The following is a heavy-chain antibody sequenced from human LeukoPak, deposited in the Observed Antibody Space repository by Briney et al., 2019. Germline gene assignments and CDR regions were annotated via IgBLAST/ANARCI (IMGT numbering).Heavy chain of an antibody. V-gene: IGHV3-9*01. CDR3: AKDIGPGIAAAGHELNLDY. D-gene: IGHD6-13*01. J-gene: IGHJ4*02. Sequence: TGRCLRLSCAASGCTFDDYAMPWVRQAPGKGLEWVSGISWNSGSIGYADSVKGRFTISRDNAKNSLYLQMNSLRAEDTALYYCAKDIGPGIAAAGHELNLDYWGQGTLVTVSS. CDR1: GCTFDDYA. CDR2: ISWNSGSI.